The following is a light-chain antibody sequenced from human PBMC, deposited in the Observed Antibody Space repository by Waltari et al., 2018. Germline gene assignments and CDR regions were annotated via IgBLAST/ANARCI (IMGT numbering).Light chain of an antibody. V-gene: IGKV2-29*02. CDR3: MQGLLPPLT. J-gene: IGKJ4*01. CDR2: DVS. Sequence: IVMTQTPPSLSVTPGQSASISCKSNQSLLYSDGKTSLHWYLQRPGQSPQLLIYDVSSRFAGVPDRIKGRGSGTDFTLEISRVEAEDVGVYYCMQGLLPPLTFGGGTKVEIK. CDR1: QSLLYSDGKTS.